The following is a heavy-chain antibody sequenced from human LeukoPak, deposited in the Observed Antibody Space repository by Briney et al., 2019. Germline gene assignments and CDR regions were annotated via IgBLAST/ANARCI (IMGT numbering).Heavy chain of an antibody. D-gene: IGHD1-26*01. CDR2: INTDGSST. CDR1: GFTLSNFW. Sequence: GGSLRLSCSASGFTLSNFWIHWVRQAPGKGLVWVSRINTDGSSTNYADSVKGRFAVSRDNAKNTLYLQMNSLRVEDTAVYYCARVIGWDEPFDLWGQGTMVTVSS. CDR3: ARVIGWDEPFDL. V-gene: IGHV3-74*01. J-gene: IGHJ3*01.